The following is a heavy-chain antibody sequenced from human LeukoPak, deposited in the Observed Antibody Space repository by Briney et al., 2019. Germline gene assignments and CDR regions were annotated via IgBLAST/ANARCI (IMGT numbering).Heavy chain of an antibody. CDR1: GGTFSSYA. Sequence: SVTVSCKASGGTFSSYAISWVRQAPGQGLEWMGGIIPIFGTANYAQKFQGRVTITADESTSTAYMELSSLRSEDTAVYYCARVGNYYGSGSIDYWDQGTLVTVSS. D-gene: IGHD3-10*01. V-gene: IGHV1-69*01. J-gene: IGHJ4*02. CDR3: ARVGNYYGSGSIDY. CDR2: IIPIFGTA.